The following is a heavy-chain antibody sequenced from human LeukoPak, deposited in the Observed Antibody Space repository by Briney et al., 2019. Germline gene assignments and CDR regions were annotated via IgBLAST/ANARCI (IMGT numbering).Heavy chain of an antibody. CDR3: ARVPTGSYSVDY. CDR2: INPAGSST. Sequence: GGSLRLSCAASGFAFSSYWMHWVRQAPGKGLVWVSRINPAGSSTSSADSMEGRFTISRDNAKNTLYLQMNSLRAEDTAVYYCARVPTGSYSVDYWGQGTLVTVSS. J-gene: IGHJ4*02. CDR1: GFAFSSYW. V-gene: IGHV3-74*01. D-gene: IGHD1-26*01.